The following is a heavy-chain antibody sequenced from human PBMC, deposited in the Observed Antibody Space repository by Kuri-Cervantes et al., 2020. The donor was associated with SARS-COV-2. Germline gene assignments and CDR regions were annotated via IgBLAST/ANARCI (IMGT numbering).Heavy chain of an antibody. D-gene: IGHD3-3*01. V-gene: IGHV1-2*02. J-gene: IGHJ6*03. CDR1: GYTFTGYY. Sequence: ASVKVSCKASGYTFTGYYMHWVRQAPGQGLEWMGWINPNSGGTNYAQKFQGRVTMTRDTSISTAYMELSRLRSDDTAVYYCARGRGGYYMGGYYFYSMDVWGKGTTVTVSS. CDR3: ARGRGGYYMGGYYFYSMDV. CDR2: INPNSGGT.